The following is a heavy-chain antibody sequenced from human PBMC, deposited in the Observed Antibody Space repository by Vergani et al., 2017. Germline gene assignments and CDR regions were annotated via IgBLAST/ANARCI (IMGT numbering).Heavy chain of an antibody. D-gene: IGHD2-2*01. J-gene: IGHJ2*01. CDR3: ARGQDIVVVPAAMHKPFDL. Sequence: QVQLQESGPGLVKPSQTLSLTCTVSGGSISSYYWSWIRQPPGKGLEWIGYIYYSGSTNYNPPLKSRVAISVDTSKNQFSLKLSSVTAADTAVYYCARGQDIVVVPAAMHKPFDLWGRGTLVTVSS. CDR1: GGSISSYY. CDR2: IYYSGST. V-gene: IGHV4-59*01.